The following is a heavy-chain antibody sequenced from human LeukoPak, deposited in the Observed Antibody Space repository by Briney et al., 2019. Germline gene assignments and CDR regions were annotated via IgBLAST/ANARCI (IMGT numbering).Heavy chain of an antibody. J-gene: IGHJ4*02. V-gene: IGHV3-23*01. CDR2: ISGSGGST. D-gene: IGHD4-17*01. CDR3: AKLSVTTSDDY. Sequence: XSWVRQAXXXXLEWVSAISGSGGSTYYADSVKGRFTISRDNSKNTLYLQMNSLRAEDTAVYYCAKLSVTTSDDYWGQGTLVTVSS.